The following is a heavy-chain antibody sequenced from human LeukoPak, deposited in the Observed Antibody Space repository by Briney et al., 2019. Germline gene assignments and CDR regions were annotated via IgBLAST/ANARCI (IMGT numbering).Heavy chain of an antibody. CDR3: AKAHTTVTTYAAFDI. CDR1: GFTFDNYA. V-gene: IGHV3-23*01. D-gene: IGHD4-17*01. Sequence: GGSLRLSCAGSGFTFDNYAMTWVRQAPGKGLEGVSAISGSGAHIYYADPVEGLFTISRHNPQTTISLQLNGLRAEDTAVYHCAKAHTTVTTYAAFDIWGQGTMVTVSS. J-gene: IGHJ3*02. CDR2: ISGSGAHI.